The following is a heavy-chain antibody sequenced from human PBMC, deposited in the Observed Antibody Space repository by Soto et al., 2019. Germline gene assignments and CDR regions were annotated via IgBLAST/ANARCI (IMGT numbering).Heavy chain of an antibody. V-gene: IGHV1-18*04. CDR2: ISAYNGNT. CDR3: ARSLPRIVVVVAAIAGGWFDP. J-gene: IGHJ5*02. CDR1: GYTFTSYG. Sequence: GASVKVSCKASGYTFTSYGISWVRQAPGRGLEWMGWISAYNGNTNYAQKLQGRVTMTTDTSTSTAYMELRSLRSDDTAVYYCARSLPRIVVVVAAIAGGWFDPWGQGTLVTVSS. D-gene: IGHD2-15*01.